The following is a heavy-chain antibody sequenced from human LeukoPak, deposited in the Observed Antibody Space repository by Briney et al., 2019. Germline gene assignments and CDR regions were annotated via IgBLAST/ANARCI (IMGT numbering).Heavy chain of an antibody. CDR1: GFTFSDYY. J-gene: IGHJ5*02. CDR2: ISSSGSTL. Sequence: GGSLRLSCAASGFTFSDYYMSWIRQAPGKGLEWVSYISSSGSTLYYADSVKGRITISRDNAKNSLYLQMNSLRAEDTAVYYCARDRVAAAGTNWFDPWGQGTLVTVSS. CDR3: ARDRVAAAGTNWFDP. D-gene: IGHD6-13*01. V-gene: IGHV3-11*01.